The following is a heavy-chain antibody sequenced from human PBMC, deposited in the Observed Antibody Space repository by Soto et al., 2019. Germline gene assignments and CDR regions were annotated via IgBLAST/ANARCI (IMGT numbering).Heavy chain of an antibody. CDR2: VSGSGDRT. V-gene: IGHV3-23*01. CDR1: AFTFSSDA. Sequence: EVQLLESGGGFVQPGGSLRLACAASAFTFSSDAMSWVRQAPGKGLEWVSAVSGSGDRTYYTDSVKGRFTISRDNSKSTLYLQMNSLRVEDTAVYYCAKEAPMRSYADQWGQGTLVTVSS. CDR3: AKEAPMRSYADQ. J-gene: IGHJ4*02. D-gene: IGHD1-26*01.